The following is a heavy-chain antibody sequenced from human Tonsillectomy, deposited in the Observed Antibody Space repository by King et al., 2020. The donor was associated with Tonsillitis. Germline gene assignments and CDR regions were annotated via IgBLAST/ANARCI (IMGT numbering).Heavy chain of an antibody. CDR1: GYSFATYW. CDR3: ARTLRGYYLGVASSHGMDV. D-gene: IGHD3-22*01. CDR2: IYPGDSDT. J-gene: IGHJ6*02. V-gene: IGHV5-51*01. Sequence: VQLVQSGAEVKKPGESLKISCKGSGYSFATYWIAWVRQMPGKGLEWMGIIYPGDSDTRYSPSFQGQVTISVDKSINSAYLQWSSLKASDTAMYYCARTLRGYYLGVASSHGMDVWGQGTTVTVSS.